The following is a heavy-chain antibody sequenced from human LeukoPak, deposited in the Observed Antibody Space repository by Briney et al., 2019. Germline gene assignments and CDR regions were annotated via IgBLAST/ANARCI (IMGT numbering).Heavy chain of an antibody. V-gene: IGHV1-2*02. CDR3: ARARTTVTTREFDP. D-gene: IGHD4-17*01. CDR2: LNPYSGAT. J-gene: IGHJ5*02. CDR1: AYTFTDYF. Sequence: ASMKVSCKASAYTFTDYFIHWVRQAPGQGLEWMGWLNPYSGATNYARRFHGRVTMTRDTSISTAYLDLSSLTSDDTALYYCARARTTVTTREFDPWGQGTLVTVSS.